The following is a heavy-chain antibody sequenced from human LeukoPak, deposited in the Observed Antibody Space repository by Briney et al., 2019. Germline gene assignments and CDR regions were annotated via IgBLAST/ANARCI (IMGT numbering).Heavy chain of an antibody. J-gene: IGHJ4*02. CDR3: ARTVRFLEWLLDY. CDR2: INHSGST. CDR1: GGSFSGYY. V-gene: IGHV4-34*01. Sequence: SETLSLTCAVYGGSFSGYYWSWIRQPPGKGLEWIGEINHSGSTNYNPSLKSRATISVDTSKNQFSLKLSSVTAADTAVYYCARTVRFLEWLLDYWGQGTLVTVSS. D-gene: IGHD3-3*01.